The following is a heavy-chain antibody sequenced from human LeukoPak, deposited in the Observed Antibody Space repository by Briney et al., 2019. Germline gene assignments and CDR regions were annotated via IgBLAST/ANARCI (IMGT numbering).Heavy chain of an antibody. V-gene: IGHV1-2*02. CDR3: ARDGIIAAAVHFDS. D-gene: IGHD6-13*01. J-gene: IGHJ4*02. CDR1: GYTFSDYY. Sequence: ASVKVSCKASGYTFSDYYIHWVRQAPGQGPEWMGWLNPDSGGTNYAQKFQGRVSMTRDTSLATAYMELSWLRSDDTAVYFCARDGIIAAAVHFDSWGQGTLVTVS. CDR2: LNPDSGGT.